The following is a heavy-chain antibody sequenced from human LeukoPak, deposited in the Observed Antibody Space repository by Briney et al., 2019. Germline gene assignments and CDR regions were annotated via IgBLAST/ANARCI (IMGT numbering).Heavy chain of an antibody. Sequence: ASVKVSCKASGYTFTSYGISWVRQAPGQGLEWMGWISAYNGNTNYAQKLQGRVTMTTDTSTSTAYMELRSLRSDDTAVYYCARDRIAAAGTGYYYYGMDVWGQGTTVTVSS. CDR2: ISAYNGNT. J-gene: IGHJ6*02. D-gene: IGHD6-13*01. V-gene: IGHV1-18*01. CDR3: ARDRIAAAGTGYYYYGMDV. CDR1: GYTFTSYG.